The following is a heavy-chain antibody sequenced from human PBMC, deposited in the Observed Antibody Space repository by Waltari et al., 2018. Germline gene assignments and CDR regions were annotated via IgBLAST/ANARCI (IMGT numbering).Heavy chain of an antibody. CDR2: IYYSGST. J-gene: IGHJ6*02. CDR3: ARSYDFWSGFNYYYNYGMDV. CDR1: GGSISSYY. Sequence: QVQLQESGPGLVKPSETLSLTCTVSGGSISSYYWSWIRQPPGKGLEWIGYIYYSGSTNYNPSLKSRVTISVDTSKNQFSLKLSSVTAADTAVYYCARSYDFWSGFNYYYNYGMDVWGQGTTVTVSS. V-gene: IGHV4-59*01. D-gene: IGHD3-3*01.